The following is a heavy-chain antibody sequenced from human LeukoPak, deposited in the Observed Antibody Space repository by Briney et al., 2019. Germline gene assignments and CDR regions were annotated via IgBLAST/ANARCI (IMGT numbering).Heavy chain of an antibody. Sequence: GRSLRLSCAGSGFTFSSYGMHWVRQAPGKGLEWVAVISYDGSNKYYADSVKGRFTISRDNSKNTLYLQMNSLRAEDTAVYYCAKEGLYYYDSSGYTEGYFDYWGQGTLVTVSS. CDR1: GFTFSSYG. CDR2: ISYDGSNK. D-gene: IGHD3-22*01. V-gene: IGHV3-30*18. CDR3: AKEGLYYYDSSGYTEGYFDY. J-gene: IGHJ4*02.